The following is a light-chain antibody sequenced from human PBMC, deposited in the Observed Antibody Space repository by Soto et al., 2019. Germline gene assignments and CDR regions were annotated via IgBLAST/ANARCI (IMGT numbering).Light chain of an antibody. Sequence: QSALTQPASVSGSPGQSITISCTGTSSDIGTYNLVSWYQQHPGKAPKLMIYEGSKRSSGVSNRFSGPKSGSTASLTNSGLQAEDEADYYCCSYAGSRTYVVFGGGTTLTVL. CDR3: CSYAGSRTYVV. CDR1: SSDIGTYNL. J-gene: IGLJ2*01. CDR2: EGS. V-gene: IGLV2-23*01.